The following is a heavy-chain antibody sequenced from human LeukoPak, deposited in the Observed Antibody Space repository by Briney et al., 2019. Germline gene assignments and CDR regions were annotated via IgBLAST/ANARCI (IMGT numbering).Heavy chain of an antibody. J-gene: IGHJ3*02. V-gene: IGHV4-38-2*02. CDR1: GYSLSSGYY. D-gene: IGHD3-22*01. CDR2: IYQSGST. CDR3: ARANDYYDSSGYPNDAFDI. Sequence: SETLSLTCTVSGYSLSSGYYWRWIRPPPGKGLEWIGRIYQSGSTYYNPSLKSRVIISVDTSKNQFSLKLSSVTAADTAVYYCARANDYYDSSGYPNDAFDIWGQGTMVTVSS.